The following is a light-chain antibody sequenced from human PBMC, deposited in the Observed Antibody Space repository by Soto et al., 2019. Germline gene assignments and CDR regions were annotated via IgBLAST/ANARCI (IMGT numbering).Light chain of an antibody. CDR3: QRYSSVPV. CDR1: QDIRNF. V-gene: IGKV1-27*01. J-gene: IGKJ3*01. CDR2: AAS. Sequence: DIQMTQSPTSLSASVGDRVTITCRASQDIRNFVAWYQQKPGKAPKLLIYAASTLQSGVPSRFSGSGSGTDFTLSITSLQPEDVATYFCQRYSSVPVFGPGTKVETK.